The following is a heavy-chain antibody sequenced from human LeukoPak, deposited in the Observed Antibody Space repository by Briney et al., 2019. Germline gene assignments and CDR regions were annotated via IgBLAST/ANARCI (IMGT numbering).Heavy chain of an antibody. J-gene: IGHJ4*02. D-gene: IGHD6-13*01. CDR3: ARDRYSSSWPFEY. CDR2: INTKTGNP. CDR1: GYTFTNYA. Sequence: VASVTVSCKASGYTFTNYAMNWVRQAPGQGLEWMGWINTKTGNPTYVQGFTGRFAFSLDTSVSTAYLQISSLKPEDTAVYYCARDRYSSSWPFEYWGQGTLVTVSS. V-gene: IGHV7-4-1*02.